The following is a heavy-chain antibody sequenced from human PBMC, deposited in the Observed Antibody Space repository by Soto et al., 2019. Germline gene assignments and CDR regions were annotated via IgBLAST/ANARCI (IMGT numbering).Heavy chain of an antibody. Sequence: SETLSLTCTVSGGSISSYYWSWIRQPPGKGLEWIGYIYYSGSTNYNPSLKSRVTISVDTSKNQFSLKLSSVTAADTAVYYCARIQMVRGVIIRLFDYWGQGTLVTVS. CDR2: IYYSGST. CDR3: ARIQMVRGVIIRLFDY. V-gene: IGHV4-59*01. J-gene: IGHJ4*02. D-gene: IGHD3-10*01. CDR1: GGSISSYY.